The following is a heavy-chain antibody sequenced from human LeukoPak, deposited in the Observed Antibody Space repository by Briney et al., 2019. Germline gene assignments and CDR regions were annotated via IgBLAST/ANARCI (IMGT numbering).Heavy chain of an antibody. CDR3: ARVPPIGYCSGGSCPNDAFDI. J-gene: IGHJ3*02. CDR1: GFTFSSYW. Sequence: GGSPRLSCAASGFTFSSYWMSWVRQAPGKGLEWVANIKQDGSEKYYVDSVKGRFTISRDNAKNSLYLQMNSLRAEDTAVYYCARVPPIGYCSGGSCPNDAFDIWGQGTMVTVSS. D-gene: IGHD2-15*01. CDR2: IKQDGSEK. V-gene: IGHV3-7*01.